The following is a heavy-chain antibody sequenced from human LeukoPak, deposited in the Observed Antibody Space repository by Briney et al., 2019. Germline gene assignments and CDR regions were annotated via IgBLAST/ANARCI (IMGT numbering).Heavy chain of an antibody. J-gene: IGHJ4*02. Sequence: GGSLRLSCVASGFTFSNYWMNWVRQAPGKGLEWVANINLDGSEKYYVDSVKGRFTISRDNAKHSLYLQMNSLRAEDTAVYYCAREYDSGSYYNFGYWGQGTLVTVSS. CDR1: GFTFSNYW. CDR2: INLDGSEK. D-gene: IGHD3-10*01. CDR3: AREYDSGSYYNFGY. V-gene: IGHV3-7*01.